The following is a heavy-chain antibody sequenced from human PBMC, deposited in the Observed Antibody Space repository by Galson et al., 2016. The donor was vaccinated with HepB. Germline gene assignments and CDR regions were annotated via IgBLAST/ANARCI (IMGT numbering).Heavy chain of an antibody. J-gene: IGHJ4*02. CDR1: GFPFGSFA. CDR3: AKDWNCNMTGCLAPFDH. Sequence: SLRLSCATSGFPFGSFAMSWVRQAPGKRPEWVSAISGSGGSRYYADPVEGRFTISRDNSRNSLHLQMNSLRAEDTAVYYCAKDWNCNMTGCLAPFDHWGQGTLVTVSS. CDR2: ISGSGGSR. V-gene: IGHV3-23*01. D-gene: IGHD2/OR15-2a*01.